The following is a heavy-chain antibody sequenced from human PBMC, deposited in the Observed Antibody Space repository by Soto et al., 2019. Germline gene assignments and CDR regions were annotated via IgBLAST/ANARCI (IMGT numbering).Heavy chain of an antibody. Sequence: ASVKVSCKASGYTFTSYGISWVRQAPGQGLEWMGWISAYNGNTNYAQKLQGRVTMTTDTSTSTAYMELRSLRSDDTAVYYCASSANGDIVATILGDYYYYGMDVWGQGTTVTVS. V-gene: IGHV1-18*01. CDR3: ASSANGDIVATILGDYYYYGMDV. CDR2: ISAYNGNT. D-gene: IGHD5-12*01. J-gene: IGHJ6*02. CDR1: GYTFTSYG.